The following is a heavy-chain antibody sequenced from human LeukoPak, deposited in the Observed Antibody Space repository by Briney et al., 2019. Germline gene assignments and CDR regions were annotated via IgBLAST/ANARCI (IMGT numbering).Heavy chain of an antibody. CDR1: GFTFSSYA. V-gene: IGHV3-21*01. CDR2: ISSSSSYI. Sequence: PGGSLRLSCAASGFTFSSYAMSWVRQAPGKGLEWVSSISSSSSYIYYADSVKGRFTISRDNAKNSLYLQMNSLRAEDTAVYYCARDLSVVVPAADTYYYYVDVWGKGTTVTISS. CDR3: ARDLSVVVPAADTYYYYVDV. J-gene: IGHJ6*03. D-gene: IGHD2-2*01.